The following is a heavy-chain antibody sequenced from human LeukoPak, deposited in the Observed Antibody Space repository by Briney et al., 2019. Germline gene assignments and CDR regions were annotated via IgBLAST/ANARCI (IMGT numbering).Heavy chain of an antibody. J-gene: IGHJ4*02. CDR1: GFTFSSYS. CDR2: ISSSSSTI. V-gene: IGHV3-48*01. Sequence: GGSLRLSCAASGFTFSSYSMNWVRQAPGKGLEWVSYISSSSSTIYYADSVKGRFTISRDNAKNSLYLQMNSLRAEDTAVYFCARDCSSTSCYRDYWGQGTLVTVSS. CDR3: ARDCSSTSCYRDY. D-gene: IGHD2-2*01.